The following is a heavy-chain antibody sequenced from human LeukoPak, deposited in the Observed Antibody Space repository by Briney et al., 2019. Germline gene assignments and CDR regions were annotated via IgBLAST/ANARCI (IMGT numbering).Heavy chain of an antibody. CDR3: ARDHGSGSYYNVPPYYYYGMDV. CDR2: INAGNGNT. Sequence: ASVKVSCKASGYTFTSYAMHWVRQAPGQRLEWMGWINAGNGNTKYSQKFQGRVTITRDTSASTAYMELSSLRSEDTAVYYCARDHGSGSYYNVPPYYYYGMDVWGQGTTVTVSS. CDR1: GYTFTSYA. V-gene: IGHV1-3*01. D-gene: IGHD3-10*01. J-gene: IGHJ6*02.